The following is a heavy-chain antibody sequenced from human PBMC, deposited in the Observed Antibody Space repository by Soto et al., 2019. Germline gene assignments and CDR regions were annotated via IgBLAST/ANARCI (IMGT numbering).Heavy chain of an antibody. CDR3: ARDPAYNWNDPNLAPYYYYYGMDV. CDR2: ISSSSSYI. J-gene: IGHJ6*02. V-gene: IGHV3-21*01. Sequence: PGGSLRLSCAASGFTFSSYSMNWVRQAPGKGLEWVSSISSSSSYIYYADSVKGRFTISRDNAKNSLYLQMNSLRAEDTAVYYCARDPAYNWNDPNLAPYYYYYGMDVWGQGTTVTVSS. CDR1: GFTFSSYS. D-gene: IGHD1-1*01.